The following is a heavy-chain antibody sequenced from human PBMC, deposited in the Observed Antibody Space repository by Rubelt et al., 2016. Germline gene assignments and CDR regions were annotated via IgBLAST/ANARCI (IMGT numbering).Heavy chain of an antibody. D-gene: IGHD2-2*01. Sequence: VQLVESGGGLVQPGGSLRLSCAASGFSVSNNYMSWVRQAPGKGLEWVTLISYDGSNKKYADSVKGRFTISRDNSKNTVYLQMNSLTAEDTAVYYCARGAPADYWGQGTLVTVSS. V-gene: IGHV3-30*03. CDR3: ARGAPADY. J-gene: IGHJ4*02. CDR2: ISYDGSNK. CDR1: GFSVSNNY.